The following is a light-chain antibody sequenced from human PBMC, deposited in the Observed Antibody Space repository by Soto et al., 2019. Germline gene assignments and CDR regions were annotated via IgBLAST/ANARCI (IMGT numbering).Light chain of an antibody. J-gene: IGKJ1*01. CDR3: QQTSSTPWT. CDR2: AAS. V-gene: IGKV1-39*01. CDR1: QSIRNY. Sequence: DIQMTQSPSSLSASVGDRVTVTCRASQSIRNYLNWYQQKPGKAPKLLIYAASILQSGVPSRFSGSESGTDFILTINSLQPEDFASYYCQQTSSTPWTFSQGTKVEI.